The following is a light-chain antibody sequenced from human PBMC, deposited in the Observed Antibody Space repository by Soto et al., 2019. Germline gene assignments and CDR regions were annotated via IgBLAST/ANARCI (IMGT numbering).Light chain of an antibody. J-gene: IGKJ4*01. V-gene: IGKV3-15*01. CDR3: QQCRNWPLT. CDR1: QNVYNN. CDR2: DAS. Sequence: ENGMTQSPANLSASPGERDTLSCKAGQNVYNNLAWYRQRPGQPPRLLIYDASTRATGISARFSGSGYGTEFTLTISSLQSEDFAVYFCQQCRNWPLTFGGGTKVDIK.